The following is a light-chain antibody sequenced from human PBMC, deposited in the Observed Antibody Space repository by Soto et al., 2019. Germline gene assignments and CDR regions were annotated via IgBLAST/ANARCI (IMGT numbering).Light chain of an antibody. CDR3: HQSQYWPPIT. CDR2: DAS. Sequence: VVLPQSPATLSLSPGERTTLSCRTSLSVSVYLDWYQQKPGQAPRLLISDASNMATGIPASLGGSGSGTDFTLTISSLEPVDFAVYDCHQSQYWPPITFGQGTRLEIK. J-gene: IGKJ5*01. V-gene: IGKV3-11*01. CDR1: LSVSVY.